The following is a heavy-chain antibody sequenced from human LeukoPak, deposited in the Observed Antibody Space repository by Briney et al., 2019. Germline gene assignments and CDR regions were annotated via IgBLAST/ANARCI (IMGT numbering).Heavy chain of an antibody. Sequence: PSETLSLTCTVSGYSISSGYYWGWIRQPPGKGLDGIGIIYHSGSTYYNPSLKSRVTISVDTSKNRFSLKLSSVTAADTAVYYCASVGYFYYDSSGSYDAFDIWGQGTMVTVSS. D-gene: IGHD3-22*01. J-gene: IGHJ3*02. CDR3: ASVGYFYYDSSGSYDAFDI. V-gene: IGHV4-38-2*02. CDR2: IYHSGST. CDR1: GYSISSGYY.